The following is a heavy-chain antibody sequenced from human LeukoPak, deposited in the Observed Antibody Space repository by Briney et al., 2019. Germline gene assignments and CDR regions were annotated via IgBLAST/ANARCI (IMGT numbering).Heavy chain of an antibody. CDR1: GYTFTGYY. Sequence: APVKVSCKASGYTFTGYYMHWVRQAPGQGLEWMGWINPNSGGTNYAQKFQGRVTMTRDTSISTAYMELSRLRSDDTAVYYCARDALHYRLYYYMDVWGKGTTVTVSS. CDR2: INPNSGGT. CDR3: ARDALHYRLYYYMDV. J-gene: IGHJ6*03. V-gene: IGHV1-2*02. D-gene: IGHD1-26*01.